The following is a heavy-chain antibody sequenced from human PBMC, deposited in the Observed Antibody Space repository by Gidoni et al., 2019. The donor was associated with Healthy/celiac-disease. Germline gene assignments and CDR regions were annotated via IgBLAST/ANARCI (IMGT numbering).Heavy chain of an antibody. D-gene: IGHD3-22*01. CDR2: IYHSGST. CDR3: ARDNYYDSSGYYEGDY. Sequence: QVQLQESGPGLVKPSETLSLTCAVSGYSISSGYYWGWIRQPPGKGLEWIGSIYHSGSTAYNPSLKSRVTISVDTSKNQFSLKLSSVTAADTAVYYCARDNYYDSSGYYEGDYWGQGTLVTVSS. J-gene: IGHJ4*02. V-gene: IGHV4-38-2*02. CDR1: GYSISSGYY.